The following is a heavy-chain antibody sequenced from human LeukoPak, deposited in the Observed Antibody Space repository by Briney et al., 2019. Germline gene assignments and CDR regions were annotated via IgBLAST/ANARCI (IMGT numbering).Heavy chain of an antibody. CDR2: FNPNNGGT. CDR1: GYTFTDYY. J-gene: IGHJ4*02. V-gene: IGHV1-2*02. Sequence: GASVKVSCKASGYTFTDYYMHWVRQAPGQGLEWMGWFNPNNGGTNYAQKFQGRVTMTRDTSISTAYMELSRLKSDDTAVYYCARAEYQLPRLDYWGQGTLVTVSS. CDR3: ARAEYQLPRLDY. D-gene: IGHD2-2*01.